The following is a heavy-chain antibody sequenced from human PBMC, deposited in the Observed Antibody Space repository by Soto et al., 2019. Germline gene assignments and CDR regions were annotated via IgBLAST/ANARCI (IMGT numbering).Heavy chain of an antibody. Sequence: SETLSLTCTVSGGSISSYYWSWIRQPPGKGLEWIGYIYYSGSTNYNPSLKSRVTISVDTSKNQFSLKLSSVTAADTAVYYCARAITIFGVAYPSYYMDVWAKGTTVTVSS. D-gene: IGHD3-3*01. CDR3: ARAITIFGVAYPSYYMDV. J-gene: IGHJ6*03. CDR1: GGSISSYY. V-gene: IGHV4-59*08. CDR2: IYYSGST.